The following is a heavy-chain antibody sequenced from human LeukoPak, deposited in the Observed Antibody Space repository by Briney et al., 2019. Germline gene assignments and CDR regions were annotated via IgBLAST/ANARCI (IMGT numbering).Heavy chain of an antibody. CDR3: VKAPYCSNGVCYGSGDY. J-gene: IGHJ4*02. CDR2: ITSNGGST. CDR1: GFTFRNYG. V-gene: IGHV3-64D*09. D-gene: IGHD2-8*01. Sequence: GGSLSLSCLASGFTFRNYGMHWVRQAPGKGLEYVSAITSNGGSTEYVDSVKGRFTISRDNSKNTLYLQMSSLRPEDTAVYYCVKAPYCSNGVCYGSGDYWGQGTLVTVSS.